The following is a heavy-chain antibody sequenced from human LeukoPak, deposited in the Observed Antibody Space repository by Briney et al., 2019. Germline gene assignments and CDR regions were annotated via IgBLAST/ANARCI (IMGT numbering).Heavy chain of an antibody. Sequence: GGSLRLSCAASGFTFSGYAMSWVRQAPGKGLEWVSAMSGSGYYTYYVESVKGRFTISRDNSKNTLYLHMNSLRADDTAVYYCAKMEGQRLYDYCMDVRGRGTTVTVSS. V-gene: IGHV3-23*01. CDR3: AKMEGQRLYDYCMDV. D-gene: IGHD3-3*01. CDR1: GFTFSGYA. CDR2: MSGSGYYT. J-gene: IGHJ6*03.